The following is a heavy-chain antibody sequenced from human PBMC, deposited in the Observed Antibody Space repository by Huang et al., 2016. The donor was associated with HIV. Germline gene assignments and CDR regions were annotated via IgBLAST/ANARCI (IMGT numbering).Heavy chain of an antibody. J-gene: IGHJ4*02. CDR1: GFTFSRYG. CDR3: AKGGSAAAVLDF. Sequence: QVQLVESGGGVVQPGRSLRISCAASGFTFSRYGMHWVRQAPGKGLGGVAVISYDGKTKYYADSVKGRFSISRDNSKTTVYLQLNSLRVEDTAVYYCAKGGSAAAVLDFWGQGTLVTVSS. D-gene: IGHD6-13*01. V-gene: IGHV3-30*18. CDR2: ISYDGKTK.